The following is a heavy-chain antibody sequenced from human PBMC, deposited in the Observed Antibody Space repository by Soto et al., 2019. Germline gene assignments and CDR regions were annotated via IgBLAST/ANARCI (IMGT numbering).Heavy chain of an antibody. CDR1: GFTFSSYA. Sequence: GGPLRLSCAASGFTFSSYAMSWVRQAPGKGLEWVSAISGSGGSTYYADSVKGRFTISRDNSKNTLYLQMNSLRAEDTAVYYCAKDEYSSGWYGGADYYYGMDVWGQGTTVTVSS. J-gene: IGHJ6*02. CDR3: AKDEYSSGWYGGADYYYGMDV. D-gene: IGHD6-19*01. CDR2: ISGSGGST. V-gene: IGHV3-23*01.